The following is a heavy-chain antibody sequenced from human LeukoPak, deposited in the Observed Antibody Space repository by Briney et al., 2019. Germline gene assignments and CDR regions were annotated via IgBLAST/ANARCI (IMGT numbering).Heavy chain of an antibody. J-gene: IGHJ4*02. CDR1: VYTFTGYY. CDR3: ARATAENDH. V-gene: IGHV1-2*02. CDR2: INPKTGGT. D-gene: IGHD1-14*01. Sequence: ASVKVSCKASVYTFTGYYMHWVRQAPGQGLEWMGWINPKTGGTSYAQKFQGRVTMTRDTSISTINMELTRLTSDDTAVYYCARATAENDHWGQGTLVTFSS.